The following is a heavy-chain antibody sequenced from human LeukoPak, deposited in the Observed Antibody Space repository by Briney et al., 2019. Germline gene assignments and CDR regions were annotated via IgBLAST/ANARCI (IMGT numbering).Heavy chain of an antibody. J-gene: IGHJ4*02. CDR2: ISSSGSTI. V-gene: IGHV3-48*03. CDR3: ATAPYSSYWPHFDY. Sequence: PGGSLRLSCAASGFTFSSYEMNWVRQAPGKGLEWVSYISSSGSTIYYADSVRGRFTISRDNSKNTLYLQMNSLRAEDTAVYYCATAPYSSYWPHFDYWGQGTLVTVSS. CDR1: GFTFSSYE. D-gene: IGHD6-19*01.